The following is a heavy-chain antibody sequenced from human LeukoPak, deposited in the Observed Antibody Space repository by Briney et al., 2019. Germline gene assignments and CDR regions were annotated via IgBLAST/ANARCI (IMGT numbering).Heavy chain of an antibody. V-gene: IGHV4-59*01. CDR3: ARVGDSSGYYYVDY. CDR2: IYYSGST. CDR1: GGSISSYY. D-gene: IGHD3-22*01. Sequence: SETLSLTCTVSGGSISSYYWSWIRQPPGKGLEWIGYIYYSGSTNYNPSLKSRVTISVDTSKNQFSLKLSSVTAADTAVYYCARVGDSSGYYYVDYWGQGTLSPSPQ. J-gene: IGHJ4*02.